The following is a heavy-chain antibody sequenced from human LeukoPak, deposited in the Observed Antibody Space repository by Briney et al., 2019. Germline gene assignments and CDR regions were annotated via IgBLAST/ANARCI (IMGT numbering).Heavy chain of an antibody. D-gene: IGHD3-3*01. CDR1: GYTFTSYG. V-gene: IGHV1-18*01. CDR2: ISAYNGNT. J-gene: IGHJ4*02. Sequence: ASVKVSCKASGYTFTSYGISWVRQAPGQGLEWMGWISAYNGNTNYAQKLQGRVTMTTDTSTSTAYMELRSLRSDDTAVYYCARAGELRGYDSWSGYTNEDYFDYWGQGTLVTVSS. CDR3: ARAGELRGYDSWSGYTNEDYFDY.